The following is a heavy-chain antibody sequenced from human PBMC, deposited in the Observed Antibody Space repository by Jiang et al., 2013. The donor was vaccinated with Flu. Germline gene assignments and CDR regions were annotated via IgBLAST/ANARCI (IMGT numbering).Heavy chain of an antibody. V-gene: IGHV5-51*01. Sequence: SLKISCKGSGYSFTSYWIGWVRQMPGKGLEWMGIIYPGDSDTRYSPSFQGQVTISADKSISTAYLQWSSLKASDTAMYYCARRLLVVYGSGSYPFDYWGQGTLVTVSS. J-gene: IGHJ4*02. D-gene: IGHD3-10*01. CDR3: ARRLLVVYGSGSYPFDY. CDR1: GYSFTSYW. CDR2: IYPGDSDT.